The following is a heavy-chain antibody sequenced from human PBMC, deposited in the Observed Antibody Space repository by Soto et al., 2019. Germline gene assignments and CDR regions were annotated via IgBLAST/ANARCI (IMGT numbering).Heavy chain of an antibody. J-gene: IGHJ4*02. V-gene: IGHV4-59*01. CDR1: GGSINSYY. D-gene: IGHD3-22*01. Sequence: PSETLSLTCSVSGGSINSYYWSWIRQPPGKGLEWIGYIYYAGSTDYNPSLRSRLTISLDTSKNQLSLKLTSVTAADTAMYYCAGYYDSSGYYPIDHWGQGTLVTVSS. CDR2: IYYAGST. CDR3: AGYYDSSGYYPIDH.